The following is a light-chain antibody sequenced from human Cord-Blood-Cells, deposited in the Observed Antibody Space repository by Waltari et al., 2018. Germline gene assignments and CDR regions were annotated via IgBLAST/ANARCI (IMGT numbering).Light chain of an antibody. Sequence: QSALTHPASLSGSPGQSITTPCPGPSPHAGGHNYVSWSQQHPGKAPKHVIYDVSNRPSGVSNRFSVSKSGNTASLTISGLQAEDEADYYCSSYTSSSTWVFGGGTKLTVL. CDR3: SSYTSSSTWV. J-gene: IGLJ3*02. CDR2: DVS. CDR1: SPHAGGHNY. V-gene: IGLV2-14*01.